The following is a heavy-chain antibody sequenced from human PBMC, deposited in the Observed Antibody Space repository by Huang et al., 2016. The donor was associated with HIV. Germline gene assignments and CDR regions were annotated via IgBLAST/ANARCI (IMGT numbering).Heavy chain of an antibody. V-gene: IGHV1-69*13. D-gene: IGHD2-15*01. CDR2: INPIFGTA. CDR3: ARDFCNRGGSCYSENYMDV. CDR1: GGTFSSYA. J-gene: IGHJ6*03. Sequence: QVQLVQSGAEVKKPGSSVKVSCKASGGTFSSYAISWVRQAPGQGLEWRGGINPIFGTANYAQKVQGRVTITADESTSTAYMERSSLRSEDTAVYYCARDFCNRGGSCYSENYMDVWGKGTTVTVSS.